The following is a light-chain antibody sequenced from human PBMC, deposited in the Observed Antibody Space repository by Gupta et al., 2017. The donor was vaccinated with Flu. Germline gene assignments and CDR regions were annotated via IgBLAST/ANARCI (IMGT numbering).Light chain of an antibody. CDR2: AAS. CDR3: QQSDSTPNA. CDR1: QSISSY. Sequence: PSSLSESVGDRVTITCRASQSISSYLNWYQQKPGKAPKLLIYAASSLQSGVPSRFSGSGSGTDFTLTISRRQPEDFATYYCQQSDSTPNAFGPGTKVDIK. V-gene: IGKV1-39*01. J-gene: IGKJ3*01.